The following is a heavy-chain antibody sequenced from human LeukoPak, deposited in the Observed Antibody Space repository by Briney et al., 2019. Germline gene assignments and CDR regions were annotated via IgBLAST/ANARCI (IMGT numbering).Heavy chain of an antibody. D-gene: IGHD6-19*01. Sequence: PGGSLRLSCAASGFTFRSYGMHWVRQAPGKGLEWVAVISYDGSNKYYADSVKGRFTISRDNSKNTLYLQMNSLRAEDTAVYYCAGITRLSIAVAGEPQTIDYWGQGTLVTVSS. CDR2: ISYDGSNK. V-gene: IGHV3-30*03. CDR1: GFTFRSYG. CDR3: AGITRLSIAVAGEPQTIDY. J-gene: IGHJ4*02.